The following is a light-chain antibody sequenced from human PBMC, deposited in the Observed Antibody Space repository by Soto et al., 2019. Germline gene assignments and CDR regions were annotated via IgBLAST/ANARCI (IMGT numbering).Light chain of an antibody. CDR2: GNN. V-gene: IGLV1-47*01. CDR3: AVWDDSLSGVV. CDR1: SSNIGSNY. Sequence: QSVLTQPPSASGTPGQTVTISSSGSSSNIGSNYVFWYQHLPGTAPKLLIYGNNQRPSGVPDRFSGSRSGTSASLAISGLRPEDEADYYCAVWDDSLSGVVFGGWTKVTVL. J-gene: IGLJ3*02.